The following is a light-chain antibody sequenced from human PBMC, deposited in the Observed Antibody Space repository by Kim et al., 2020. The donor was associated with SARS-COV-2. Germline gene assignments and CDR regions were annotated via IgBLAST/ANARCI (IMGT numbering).Light chain of an antibody. V-gene: IGLV2-14*04. CDR3: NTYTSSGTLV. J-gene: IGLJ2*01. Sequence: GKSITISCMVSSIDIGDSKHVTWYQQNPSKAPKLIIYDVNNRPSGLSSRCSGSKSGNTASLSISGLLPEDEADYYCNTYTSSGTLVFGGGTQLTVL. CDR2: DVN. CDR1: SIDIGDSKH.